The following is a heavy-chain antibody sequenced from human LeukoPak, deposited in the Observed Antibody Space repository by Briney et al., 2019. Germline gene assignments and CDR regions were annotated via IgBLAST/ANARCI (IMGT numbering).Heavy chain of an antibody. CDR3: ASPEFIY. Sequence: SETLSLTCAVYGGSFSGYYWSWIRQPPGKGLEWIGSIYYSGSTYYNPSLKSRVTISVDTSKNQFSLKLSSVTAADTAVYYCASPEFIYWGQGTLVTVSS. V-gene: IGHV4-34*01. D-gene: IGHD2/OR15-2a*01. J-gene: IGHJ4*02. CDR2: IYYSGST. CDR1: GGSFSGYY.